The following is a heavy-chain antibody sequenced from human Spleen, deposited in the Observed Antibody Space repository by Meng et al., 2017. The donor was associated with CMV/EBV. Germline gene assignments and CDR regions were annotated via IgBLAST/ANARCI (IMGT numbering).Heavy chain of an antibody. Sequence: QITLKESGPTVVKPTQTLTLTCTFSGFSLSRSGVGVGWIRQPPGKALEWLAINYWDDDKRYSPSLKTRLTITKDTSKNQVVLTMTNMDPVDTATYYCAHSPYYGSGSYSFDYWGQGTLVTASS. J-gene: IGHJ4*02. CDR3: AHSPYYGSGSYSFDY. D-gene: IGHD3-10*01. CDR2: NYWDDDK. V-gene: IGHV2-5*02. CDR1: GFSLSRSGVG.